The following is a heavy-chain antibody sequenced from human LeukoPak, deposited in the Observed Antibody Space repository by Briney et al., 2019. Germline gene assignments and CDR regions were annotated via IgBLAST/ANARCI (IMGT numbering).Heavy chain of an antibody. CDR1: GYNFSNNW. CDR3: VSPVNYYDGGGYYFYFGH. D-gene: IGHD3-22*01. CDR2: IYPGDSDT. Sequence: GESLKISCKGSGYNFSNNWIGWVRQMPGKDLEWVGSIYPGDSDTRESDNRENPSFQGQVTISADKSITPAYLQWSSLKASDTAMYYCVSPVNYYDGGGYYFYFGHWGQGTRVTVSS. V-gene: IGHV5-51*01. J-gene: IGHJ4*02.